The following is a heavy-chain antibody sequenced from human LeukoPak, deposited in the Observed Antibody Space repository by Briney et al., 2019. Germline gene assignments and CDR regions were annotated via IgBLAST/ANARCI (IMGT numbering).Heavy chain of an antibody. CDR3: AKDLSGSPGYYYGMDV. D-gene: IGHD3-10*01. V-gene: IGHV3-23*01. CDR1: VFTFSSYA. CDR2: ISGSGGST. J-gene: IGHJ6*02. Sequence: GGSLGLSCAASVFTFSSYAMSWVRQAPGKGLEWVSAISGSGGSTYYADSVKGRFTISRDNSKNTLYLQMNSLRAEDTAVYYCAKDLSGSPGYYYGMDVWGQGTTVTVSS.